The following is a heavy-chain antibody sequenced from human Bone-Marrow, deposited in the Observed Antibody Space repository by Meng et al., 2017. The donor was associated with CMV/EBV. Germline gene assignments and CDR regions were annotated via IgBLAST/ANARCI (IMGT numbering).Heavy chain of an antibody. V-gene: IGHV4-59*01. CDR3: ARARYYFDY. CDR1: GGSISSYY. J-gene: IGHJ4*02. CDR2: IYYSGST. Sequence: GSLRLSCTVSGGSISSYYWSWIRQPPGKGLEWIGYIYYSGSTNYNPSLKSRVTISVDTSKNQFSLKLSSVTAADTAVYYCARARYYFDYWGQRTLVTVSS.